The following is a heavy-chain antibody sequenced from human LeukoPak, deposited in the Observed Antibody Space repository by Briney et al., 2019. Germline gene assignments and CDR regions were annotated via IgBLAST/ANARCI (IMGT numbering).Heavy chain of an antibody. V-gene: IGHV3-23*01. CDR3: SKDPNGDYIGAFDM. D-gene: IGHD4-17*01. CDR2: IIVSGSRT. Sequence: GGSLRLSFAASGLTFSNYAMTWVRQAPGKGLEWVSSIIVSGSRTYYADSVKGRFTISRDNSKNTLYLQMNSLRAEDTALYYCSKDPNGDYIGAFDMWGPGTLVIVSS. CDR1: GLTFSNYA. J-gene: IGHJ3*02.